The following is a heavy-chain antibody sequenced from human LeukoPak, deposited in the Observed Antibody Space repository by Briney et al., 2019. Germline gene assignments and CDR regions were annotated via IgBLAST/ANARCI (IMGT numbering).Heavy chain of an antibody. V-gene: IGHV3-23*01. J-gene: IGHJ4*02. CDR1: GFTFSSFA. CDR3: AKRSGVYSDNSGVSGY. Sequence: GGSLRLSCAASGFTFSSFAMNWVRQAPGKGLEWVSGISGSGISRGYADSVKGRFTISRDNSKNTVLLQMDSLRAEDTAIYYCAKRSGVYSDNSGVSGYWGQGSLVTVSS. CDR2: ISGSGISR. D-gene: IGHD4-11*01.